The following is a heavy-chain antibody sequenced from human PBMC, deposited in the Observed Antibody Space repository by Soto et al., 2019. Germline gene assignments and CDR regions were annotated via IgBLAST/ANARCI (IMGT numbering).Heavy chain of an antibody. CDR3: ASSYGGNGHLAFDL. J-gene: IGHJ3*01. D-gene: IGHD2-15*01. CDR1: SFTFSYYY. CDR2: ISSTGRTI. Sequence: SXRLSCSPSSFTFSYYYMSWIRHAPGKGLEWVSYISSTGRTIYYADSVKGRFTISRDDAKNSLYLQMNSLRAEDTAVYYCASSYGGNGHLAFDLWGQGTMVTV. V-gene: IGHV3-11*01.